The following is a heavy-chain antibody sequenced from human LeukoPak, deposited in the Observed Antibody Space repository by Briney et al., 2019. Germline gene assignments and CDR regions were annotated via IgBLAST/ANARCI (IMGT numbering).Heavy chain of an antibody. J-gene: IGHJ4*02. V-gene: IGHV3-7*04. CDR3: ARDQNYFDN. Sequence: GGSLRLSCAASGFTVSSNYMSWVRQAPGKGLEWVANIKQDGSEKYYVASVKGRFTISRDNAKNSLYLQMNSLRVEDTAVYYCARDQNYFDNWGQGTLVTVSS. CDR2: IKQDGSEK. CDR1: GFTVSSNY.